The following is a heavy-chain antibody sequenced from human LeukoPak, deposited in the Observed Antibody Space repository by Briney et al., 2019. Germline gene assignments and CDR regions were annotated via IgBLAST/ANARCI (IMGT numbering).Heavy chain of an antibody. D-gene: IGHD1-26*01. V-gene: IGHV1-69*05. Sequence: SVKVSCKASGGTFSSYAISWVRQAPGQGREWMGGIIPIFGTANYAQKFQGRVTITTDESTSTAYLELSSLRSEDTAVYYCATSVMSGSYLNWFDPWGQGTLVTVSS. CDR1: GGTFSSYA. CDR3: ATSVMSGSYLNWFDP. J-gene: IGHJ5*02. CDR2: IIPIFGTA.